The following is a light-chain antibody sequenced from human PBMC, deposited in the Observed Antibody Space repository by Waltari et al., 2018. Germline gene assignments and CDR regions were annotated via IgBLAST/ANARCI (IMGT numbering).Light chain of an antibody. V-gene: IGKV1-39*01. CDR2: GAS. Sequence: DIQMTQSSSSLSASVGDRVTITCRASRSISGYLNWYQQKSGKAPDLLIFGASTLHSGVPSRFSGSGSGTDFTLTISSLEPEDFAVYYCQQRSNWPRVTFGPGTKVDIK. CDR1: RSISGY. J-gene: IGKJ3*01. CDR3: QQRSNWPRVT.